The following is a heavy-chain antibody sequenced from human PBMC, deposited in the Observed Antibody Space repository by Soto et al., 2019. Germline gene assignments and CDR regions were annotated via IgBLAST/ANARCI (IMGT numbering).Heavy chain of an antibody. CDR2: LYWDDDK. V-gene: IGHV2-5*09. CDR1: GFSLSDSGEA. D-gene: IGHD2-21*02. Sequence: QVPLKESGPTLVKPPQTLTLTCAFSGFSLSDSGEAKGWIRQPLGKTLEWLALLYWDDDKRNGPSLKSRLTSTKDTSNNHAGLTMTNMDPGHTATYDCAHIPLVVTGTRVIAWVHPWGQGILFSVSS. CDR3: AHIPLVVTGTRVIAWVHP. J-gene: IGHJ5*02.